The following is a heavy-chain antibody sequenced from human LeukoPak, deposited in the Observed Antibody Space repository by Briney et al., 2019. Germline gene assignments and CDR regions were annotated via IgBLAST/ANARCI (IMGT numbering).Heavy chain of an antibody. V-gene: IGHV3-21*01. Sequence: GGSLRLSCAASGFTFSSYSINWVRQAPGKGLEWVSSISSSSSYIYYADSVKGRFTISRDNAKNSLYLQMKSLRAEDTAVYYCARESGSASFDYWGQGTLVTVSS. CDR3: ARESGSASFDY. D-gene: IGHD6-19*01. J-gene: IGHJ4*02. CDR2: ISSSSSYI. CDR1: GFTFSSYS.